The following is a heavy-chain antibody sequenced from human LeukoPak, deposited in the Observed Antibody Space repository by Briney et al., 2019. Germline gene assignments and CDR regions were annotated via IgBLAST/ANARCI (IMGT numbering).Heavy chain of an antibody. D-gene: IGHD3-16*02. CDR2: FDPEDGET. CDR3: ATPLGFGELSYSNYYAMDV. CDR1: GYTLTELS. V-gene: IGHV1-24*01. J-gene: IGHJ6*02. Sequence: ASVKVSCKVSGYTLTELSMHWVRQAPGKGLEWMGGFDPEDGETIYAQKFQGRVTMTEDTSTDTAYMELSSLRSEDTAVYYCATPLGFGELSYSNYYAMDVWGQGTTVTVSS.